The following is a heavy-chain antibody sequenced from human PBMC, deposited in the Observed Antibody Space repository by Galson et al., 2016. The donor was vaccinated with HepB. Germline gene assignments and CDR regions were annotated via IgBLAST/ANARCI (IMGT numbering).Heavy chain of an antibody. D-gene: IGHD5-24*01. Sequence: SLRLSCAASGFTFSSYNMNWVRQAPGKGLQWVSYISNGDSTIYYADSVKGRFTISRDNAKNSLYLQMDSLRAEDTAVYYCARAERPSSWYFDLWGRGSLVTVSS. CDR1: GFTFSSYN. CDR3: ARAERPSSWYFDL. V-gene: IGHV3-48*01. J-gene: IGHJ2*01. CDR2: ISNGDSTI.